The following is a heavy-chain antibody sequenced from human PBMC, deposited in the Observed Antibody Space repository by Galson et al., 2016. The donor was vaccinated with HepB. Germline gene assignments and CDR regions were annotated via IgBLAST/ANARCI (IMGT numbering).Heavy chain of an antibody. Sequence: SLRLSCAASGFTFSSYGMHWVRQAPGKGLEWVSFISYGRSNKKYADSVKGRFTISRDNSKNTLYLQMNSLRAEDTAVSYCWKAGRTYCSGARCHNHFHSWGQGTLVTVSS. CDR1: GFTFSSYG. CDR2: ISYGRSNK. D-gene: IGHD2-2*02. V-gene: IGHV3-30*18. CDR3: WKAGRTYCSGARCHNHFHS. J-gene: IGHJ4*02.